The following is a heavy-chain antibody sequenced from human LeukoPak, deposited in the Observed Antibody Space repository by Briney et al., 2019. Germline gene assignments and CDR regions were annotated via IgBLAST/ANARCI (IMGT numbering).Heavy chain of an antibody. D-gene: IGHD3-22*01. Sequence: SETLSLTCTVSGGSISSYYWSWIRQPPGKGLEWIGHIYYSGSTNYNPSLKSRVTISVDTSKNQFSLKLSSVTAADTAVYFCARLTYDSSGYYYFDYWGQGTLVTVSS. CDR2: IYYSGST. V-gene: IGHV4-59*01. CDR1: GGSISSYY. J-gene: IGHJ4*02. CDR3: ARLTYDSSGYYYFDY.